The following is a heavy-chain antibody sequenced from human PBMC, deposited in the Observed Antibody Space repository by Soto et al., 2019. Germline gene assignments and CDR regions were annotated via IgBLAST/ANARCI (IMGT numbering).Heavy chain of an antibody. J-gene: IGHJ3*02. V-gene: IGHV1-18*01. D-gene: IGHD3-3*01. CDR2: ISAYNGNT. Sequence: ASVKVSCKASGYTFTSYGIIWVRQAPGQGLEWMGWISAYNGNTNYAQKLQGRVTMTTDTSTSTAYMELRSLRSDDTAVYYCAREGSDFWSGYSAFDIWGQGTMVTVSS. CDR1: GYTFTSYG. CDR3: AREGSDFWSGYSAFDI.